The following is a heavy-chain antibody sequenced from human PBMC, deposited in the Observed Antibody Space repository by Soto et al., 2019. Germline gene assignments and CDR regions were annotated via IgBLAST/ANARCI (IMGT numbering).Heavy chain of an antibody. CDR3: ARDRALAARRYMDV. Sequence: GGSLRLSCAASGFTFSSYGMHWVRQAPGKGLEWVAVIWYDGSNKYYADSVKGRFTISRDNSKNTLYLQMNSLRAEDTAVYYCARDRALAARRYMDVWGKGTTVTVSS. V-gene: IGHV3-33*01. CDR2: IWYDGSNK. CDR1: GFTFSSYG. D-gene: IGHD6-6*01. J-gene: IGHJ6*03.